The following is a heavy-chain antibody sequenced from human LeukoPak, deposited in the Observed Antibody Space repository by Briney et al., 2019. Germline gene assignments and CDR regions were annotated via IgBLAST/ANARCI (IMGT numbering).Heavy chain of an antibody. CDR2: ISYDGSNK. CDR3: ARDRAMSAPTFDY. V-gene: IGHV3-30-3*01. D-gene: IGHD2-2*01. J-gene: IGHJ4*02. Sequence: GGSLRLSCAASGFTFSSYAMHWVRQAPGKGLEWVAVISYDGSNKYYADSVKGRFTISRDNSKNTLYLQMNSLRAEDTAVYYCARDRAMSAPTFDYWGQGTLVTVSS. CDR1: GFTFSSYA.